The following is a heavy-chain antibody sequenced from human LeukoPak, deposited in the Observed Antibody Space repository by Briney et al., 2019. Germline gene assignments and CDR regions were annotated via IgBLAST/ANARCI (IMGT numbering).Heavy chain of an antibody. CDR3: ARVLPVRGVSY. D-gene: IGHD3-10*01. CDR2: IKQDGSEK. V-gene: IGHV3-7*01. J-gene: IGHJ4*02. Sequence: GSLRLSCAASGFTFSTYSMNWVRQAPGKGLEWVANIKQDGSEKYYVDSVKGRFTISRDNAMNSLYLQMNSLRAEDTAVYYCARVLPVRGVSYWGQGTLVTVSS. CDR1: GFTFSTYS.